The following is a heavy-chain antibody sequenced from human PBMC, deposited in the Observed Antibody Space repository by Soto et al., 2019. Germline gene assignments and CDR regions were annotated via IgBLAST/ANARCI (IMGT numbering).Heavy chain of an antibody. CDR3: DNDWGGHSNAGSGFDN. J-gene: IGHJ4*02. CDR1: GFTFSSDG. CDR2: ISYDGSNK. Sequence: GGSLRLSCAASGFTFSSDGMHWVRQAPGKGLEWVAVISYDGSNKYYADSVKGRFTISRDNSKNTLYLQMNSLRAEDTAVYYCDNDWGGHSNAGSGFDNWGQGTLVTVSS. V-gene: IGHV3-30*18. D-gene: IGHD2-15*01.